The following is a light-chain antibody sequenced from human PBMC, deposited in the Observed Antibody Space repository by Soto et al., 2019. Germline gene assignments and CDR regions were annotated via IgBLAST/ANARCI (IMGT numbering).Light chain of an antibody. Sequence: QSALTQPASVSGSPGHSITISCTGTSSAVGRYNLVSWYQHHPGKGPRLMIYEGSERPSGVSNRFSGAKSGNTASLTISGLQAEDEAQYYCCSFSTGGTVIFGGGTKLTVL. CDR2: EGS. CDR1: SSAVGRYNL. J-gene: IGLJ2*01. CDR3: CSFSTGGTVI. V-gene: IGLV2-23*01.